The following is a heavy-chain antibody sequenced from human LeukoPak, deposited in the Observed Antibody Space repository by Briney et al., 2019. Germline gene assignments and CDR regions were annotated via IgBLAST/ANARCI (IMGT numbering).Heavy chain of an antibody. V-gene: IGHV5-51*01. CDR1: GYSFTTYW. D-gene: IGHD1-14*01. CDR3: ARHYNGDY. Sequence: GESLKISCKGSGYSFTTYWIGWVRQRPGKGLEWMGIIYPGDSDTRYNPSFHGQVPISANKSITTAYLQWSSLKASDTAIYFCARHYNGDYWGQGTLVTVSS. CDR2: IYPGDSDT. J-gene: IGHJ4*02.